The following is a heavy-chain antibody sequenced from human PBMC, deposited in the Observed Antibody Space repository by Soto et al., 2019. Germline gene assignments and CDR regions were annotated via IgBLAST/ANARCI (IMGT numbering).Heavy chain of an antibody. CDR2: IIPIFGTA. D-gene: IGHD4-4*01. CDR1: GGTFSSYA. V-gene: IGHV1-69*05. Sequence: ASVKVSCKASGGTFSSYAISWVRQAPGQGLEWMGGIIPIFGTANYAQKFQGRVTMARDTSTSTVYMELSSLRSEDTAVYYCARDALSDYSNYGYYYYGMDVWGQGTTVTVSS. CDR3: ARDALSDYSNYGYYYYGMDV. J-gene: IGHJ6*02.